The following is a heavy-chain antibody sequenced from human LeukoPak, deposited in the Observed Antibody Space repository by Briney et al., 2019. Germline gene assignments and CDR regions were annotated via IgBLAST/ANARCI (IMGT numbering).Heavy chain of an antibody. CDR1: GHSFTTYW. CDR3: ARGDYDILTGYPTHDY. CDR2: IYPGDSDT. J-gene: IGHJ4*02. V-gene: IGHV5-51*01. D-gene: IGHD3-9*01. Sequence: GESLKISCKHSGHSFTTYWIGWVRQMPGKGLEWMGIIYPGDSDTRYSPSFQGQVTISADKSISTAYLQWSSLKASDTAMYYCARGDYDILTGYPTHDYWGQGTLVTVSS.